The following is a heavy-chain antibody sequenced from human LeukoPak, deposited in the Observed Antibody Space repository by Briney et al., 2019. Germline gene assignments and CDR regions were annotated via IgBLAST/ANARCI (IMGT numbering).Heavy chain of an antibody. D-gene: IGHD1-1*01. CDR3: ARNGYYFDY. J-gene: IGHJ4*02. CDR2: IYHSGST. V-gene: IGHV4-30-2*01. CDR1: GDSITFGGYS. Sequence: SGTLSLPCAVSGDSITFGGYSWSWIRQPPGEGLEWIGYIYHSGSTYYNPSLKSRVTISIDVSKNQFSLKLSSVTAADTAVYYCARNGYYFDYWGQGTLVTVSS.